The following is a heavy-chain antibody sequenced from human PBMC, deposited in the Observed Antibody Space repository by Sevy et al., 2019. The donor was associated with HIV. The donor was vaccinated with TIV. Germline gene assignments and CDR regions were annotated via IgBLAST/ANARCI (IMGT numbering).Heavy chain of an antibody. J-gene: IGHJ4*02. V-gene: IGHV3-7*01. CDR1: GFIFNKYW. D-gene: IGHD2-8*02. CDR2: IKEDGSDK. Sequence: GGSLRLSCAASGFIFNKYWMRWVSQAPGMGLEWVANIKEDGSDKNYVDSVKGRFTISRDNAKNSLYLQMDSLRVEDTAVYYCARDGLPVAVDYWGQGTLVTVSS. CDR3: ARDGLPVAVDY.